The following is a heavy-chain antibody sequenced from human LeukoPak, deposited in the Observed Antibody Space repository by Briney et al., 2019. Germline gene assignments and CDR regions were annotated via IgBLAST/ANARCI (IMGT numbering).Heavy chain of an antibody. V-gene: IGHV1-24*01. J-gene: IGHJ4*02. D-gene: IGHD3-10*01. Sequence: ASVKVSCKVSGYTLTELSMHWVRQAPGKGLEWVGGFDPEDGETIYAQKFQGRVTMTEDTSTDTAYMELSSLRSEDTAVYYCATDNPIITMVRGALDYWGQGTLVTVSS. CDR3: ATDNPIITMVRGALDY. CDR1: GYTLTELS. CDR2: FDPEDGET.